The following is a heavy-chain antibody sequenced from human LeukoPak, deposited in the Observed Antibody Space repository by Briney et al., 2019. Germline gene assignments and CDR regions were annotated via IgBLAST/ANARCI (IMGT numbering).Heavy chain of an antibody. CDR1: GFTFSNYW. V-gene: IGHV3-7*03. J-gene: IGHJ3*01. D-gene: IGHD6-25*01. CDR3: ARGGYSGAFDA. Sequence: GGSLRLSCAASGFTFSNYWMTWVRQAPGKGLEWVAIIKQDGSETNYVDSVKGRFTISRDNARNSLYLQMNSLRAEDTAVYYCARGGYSGAFDAWAQGTRVTVAS. CDR2: IKQDGSET.